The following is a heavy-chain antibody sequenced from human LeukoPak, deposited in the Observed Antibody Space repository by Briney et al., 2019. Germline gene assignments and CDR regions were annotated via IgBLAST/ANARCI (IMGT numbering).Heavy chain of an antibody. CDR1: GFTFSSYE. J-gene: IGHJ4*02. D-gene: IGHD5-18*01. CDR2: MSSSGSTI. CDR3: ARDANTAMANFDY. Sequence: GGSLRLSCAASGFTFSSYEMNWVRQAPGKGLEGVSYMSSSGSTIYYADSGKGRFTISRDNAKNSLYLQMNSLRAEDTAVYYCARDANTAMANFDYWGQGTLVTVSS. V-gene: IGHV3-48*03.